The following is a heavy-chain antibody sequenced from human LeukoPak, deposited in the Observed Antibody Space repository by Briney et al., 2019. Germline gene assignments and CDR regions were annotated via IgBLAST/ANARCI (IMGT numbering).Heavy chain of an antibody. CDR3: ARVATMIVVVSRAARPRYYFDY. D-gene: IGHD3-22*01. J-gene: IGHJ4*02. CDR2: IKQDGSEK. V-gene: IGHV3-7*01. Sequence: GGSLRLSCAASGFTFSSYWMSWVRQAPGKGLEWVANIKQDGSEKYYVDSVKGRFTISRDNAKNSLYLQMNSLRAEDTAVYYCARVATMIVVVSRAARPRYYFDYWGQGTLVTVSS. CDR1: GFTFSSYW.